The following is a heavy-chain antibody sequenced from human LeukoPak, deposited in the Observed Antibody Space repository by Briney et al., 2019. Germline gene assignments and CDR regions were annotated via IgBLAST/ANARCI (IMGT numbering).Heavy chain of an antibody. CDR1: GGSISSYY. D-gene: IGHD6-19*01. CDR3: ARETEVPGGRSWGF. Sequence: SETLSLTCTVSGGSISSYYGTWIRQPAGKGLEWIGRIHTSGSTNHNPSLKSRVTMSVDTSNNQFSLKLSSVTAADTAVYYCARETEVPGGRSWGFWGHGTLATVPS. V-gene: IGHV4-4*07. J-gene: IGHJ4*01. CDR2: IHTSGST.